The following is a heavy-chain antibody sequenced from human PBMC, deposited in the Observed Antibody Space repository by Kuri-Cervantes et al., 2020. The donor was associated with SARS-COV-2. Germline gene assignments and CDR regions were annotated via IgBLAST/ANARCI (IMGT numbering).Heavy chain of an antibody. CDR2: ISSSSSTI. V-gene: IGHV3-48*01. CDR1: GFTFSSYS. CDR3: ARDVNIVVVPAYDYGMDV. J-gene: IGHJ6*02. D-gene: IGHD2-2*01. Sequence: GGSLRLSCAASGFTFSSYSMNWVRQAPGKGLEWVSYISSSSSTIYYADSVKGRFTISRDNAKNSLYLQMNSLRAEDTAVYYCARDVNIVVVPAYDYGMDVWGQGTTVTVSS.